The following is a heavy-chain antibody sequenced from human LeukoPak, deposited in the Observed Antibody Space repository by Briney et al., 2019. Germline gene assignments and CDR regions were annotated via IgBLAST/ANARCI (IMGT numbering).Heavy chain of an antibody. D-gene: IGHD1-26*01. Sequence: GGSLRLSCAASGFPFSSYAMSWVRQAPGKGLEWVSGISGSGGTTYYADSVKGRFTISRDNSKNTLYLQLNILRAEDTAVYFCAKGRGSPYYFDYWGQGTLVTVSS. V-gene: IGHV3-23*01. CDR1: GFPFSSYA. CDR3: AKGRGSPYYFDY. J-gene: IGHJ4*02. CDR2: ISGSGGTT.